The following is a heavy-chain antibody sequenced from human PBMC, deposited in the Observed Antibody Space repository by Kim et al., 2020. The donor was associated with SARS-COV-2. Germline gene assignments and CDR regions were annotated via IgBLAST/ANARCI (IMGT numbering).Heavy chain of an antibody. CDR3: ARDLVAGYYGMDV. Sequence: SADSWKGRFTTSRDNSKNTLYLQMNSLRAEDTAVYYWARDLVAGYYGMDVWGQGTTVTVSS. V-gene: IGHV3-33*01. J-gene: IGHJ6*02. D-gene: IGHD3-16*02.